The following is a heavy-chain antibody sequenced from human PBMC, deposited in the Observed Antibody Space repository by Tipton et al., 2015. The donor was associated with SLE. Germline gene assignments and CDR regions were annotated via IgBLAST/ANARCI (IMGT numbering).Heavy chain of an antibody. CDR2: ISSNGNSR. Sequence: GSLRLSCVASGFTFSDFYMNWIRQAPGKGLEWVSHISSNGNSRYYADSVKGRFTISRDNDQNSVYLQMNSLRDEDTAVYYCARDRPSDFGSGYEAEYWGRGTLVTVSS. V-gene: IGHV3-11*04. CDR1: GFTFSDFY. CDR3: ARDRPSDFGSGYEAEY. J-gene: IGHJ4*02. D-gene: IGHD3-3*01.